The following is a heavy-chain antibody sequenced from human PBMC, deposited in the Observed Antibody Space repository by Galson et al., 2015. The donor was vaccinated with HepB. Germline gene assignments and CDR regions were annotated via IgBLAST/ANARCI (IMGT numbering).Heavy chain of an antibody. CDR1: GFTFSSYW. CDR3: ARVRWYPYFDY. D-gene: IGHD6-13*01. J-gene: IGHJ4*02. Sequence: SLRLSCAASGFTFSSYWMSWVRQAPGKGLEWVANIKQDGSEKYYVDSVKGRFTISRDNAKNSLYLQMNSLRAEGTAVYYCARVRWYPYFDYWGQGTLVTVSS. CDR2: IKQDGSEK. V-gene: IGHV3-7*03.